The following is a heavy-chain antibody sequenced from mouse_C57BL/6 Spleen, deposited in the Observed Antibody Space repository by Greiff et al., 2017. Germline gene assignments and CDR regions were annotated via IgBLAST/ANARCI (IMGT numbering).Heavy chain of an antibody. CDR1: GFTFSDYG. CDR3: ARGQLRRWYFDV. Sequence: EVTLMESGGGLVKPGGSLKLSCAASGFTFSDYGMHWVRQAPEKGLEWVAYISSGSSTIYYADTVKGRFTISRDNAKNTLFLQMTSLRSEDTAMYYCARGQLRRWYFDVWGTGTTVTVSS. CDR2: ISSGSSTI. J-gene: IGHJ1*03. D-gene: IGHD3-2*02. V-gene: IGHV5-17*01.